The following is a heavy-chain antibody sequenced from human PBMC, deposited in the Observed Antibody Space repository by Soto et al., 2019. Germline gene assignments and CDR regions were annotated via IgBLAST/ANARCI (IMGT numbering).Heavy chain of an antibody. V-gene: IGHV3-7*05. J-gene: IGHJ4*02. CDR3: ARWPHPGIAVAGTVY. CDR2: IKQDGSEQ. Sequence: EVLLVESGGGLVQPGGSLRLSCAASGFTFITYWMSWVRQAPGKGLEWVANIKQDGSEQFYVDSVKGRFTISRDNAKNSLSLQMNSLRAEDTAVYFCARWPHPGIAVAGTVYWGQGTLVTVSS. CDR1: GFTFITYW. D-gene: IGHD6-19*01.